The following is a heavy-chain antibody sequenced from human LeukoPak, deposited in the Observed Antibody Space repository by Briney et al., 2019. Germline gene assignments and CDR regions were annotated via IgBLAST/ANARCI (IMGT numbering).Heavy chain of an antibody. CDR3: ARDASGSSTGLIDS. V-gene: IGHV3-21*01. CDR1: GFTLRSYS. CDR2: VSTSSYYI. Sequence: PGGSLRLSCVASGFTLRSYSMNWVRQAPGKGLEWVSYVSTSSYYIYYADSVKGRFTISRDDAKNSLYLQMNSLRAEDTAIYYCARDASGSSTGLIDSWGQGTLVTGSS. J-gene: IGHJ4*02. D-gene: IGHD1-26*01.